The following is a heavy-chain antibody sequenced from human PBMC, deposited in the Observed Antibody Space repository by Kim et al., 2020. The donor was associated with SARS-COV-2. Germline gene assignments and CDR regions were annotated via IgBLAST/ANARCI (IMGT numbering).Heavy chain of an antibody. Sequence: GGSLRLSCAASGFTFSSYGMHWVRQAPGKGLEWVAVISYDGSNKYYADSVKGRFTISRDNSKNTLYLQMNSLRAEDTAVYYCAKSGSIWSGYYTGYFDYWGQGTLFTVSS. V-gene: IGHV3-30*18. CDR1: GFTFSSYG. CDR3: AKSGSIWSGYYTGYFDY. J-gene: IGHJ4*02. CDR2: ISYDGSNK. D-gene: IGHD3-3*01.